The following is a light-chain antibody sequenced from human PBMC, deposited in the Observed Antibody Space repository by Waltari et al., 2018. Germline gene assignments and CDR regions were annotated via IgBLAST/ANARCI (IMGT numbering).Light chain of an antibody. CDR3: HQRSSWPLT. V-gene: IGKV3-11*01. J-gene: IGKJ4*01. CDR2: DTS. Sequence: IVLTQSPVTLSLSPGERATPSCRASQSVFNYLAWYQQKPGQAPRLLIYDTSNRATGIPDRFSASGSGTDFTLTISRLEPEDFAVYYCHQRSSWPLTFGGGTKVEIK. CDR1: QSVFNY.